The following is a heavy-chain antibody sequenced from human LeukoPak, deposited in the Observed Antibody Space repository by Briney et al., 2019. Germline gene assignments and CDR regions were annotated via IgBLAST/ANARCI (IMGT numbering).Heavy chain of an antibody. CDR2: IYYSGST. D-gene: IGHD6-19*01. CDR3: ARAISSGWTSYFDY. J-gene: IGHJ4*02. CDR1: GGSISSYY. Sequence: SETLSLTCTVSGGSISSYYWSWIRQPPRKGLEWIGYIYYSGSTNYNPSLKSRVTISVDTSKNQFSLKLSSVTAADTAVYYCARAISSGWTSYFDYWGQGTLVTVSS. V-gene: IGHV4-59*01.